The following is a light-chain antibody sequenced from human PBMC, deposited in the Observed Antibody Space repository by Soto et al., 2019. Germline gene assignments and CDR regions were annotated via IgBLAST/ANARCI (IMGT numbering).Light chain of an antibody. CDR3: CLCGGMV. CDR2: EDT. V-gene: IGLV2-23*01. CDR1: SSGTCSH. Sequence: QSALTQPASVSGSAGQSITISCTGTSSGTCSHVSSYQQHPGKAPKLMIHEDTQRPSGVSDRFFGSKSGNTASLTVSGLQAEDEADYYCCLCGGMVFGGGTKLTVL. J-gene: IGLJ2*01.